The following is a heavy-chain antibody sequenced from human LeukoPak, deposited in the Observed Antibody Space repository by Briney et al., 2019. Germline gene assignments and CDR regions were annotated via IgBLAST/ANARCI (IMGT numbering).Heavy chain of an antibody. V-gene: IGHV1-18*01. D-gene: IGHD3-16*02. Sequence: ASVKVSCKASGYTFTSYGISWVRQAPGQGLEWMGWISAYNGNTNYAQKLQGRVTMTTDTSTSTAYMELRSLGSDDTAVYYCARGTIFRDYVWGSYRYFDYWGQGTLVTVSS. J-gene: IGHJ4*02. CDR1: GYTFTSYG. CDR2: ISAYNGNT. CDR3: ARGTIFRDYVWGSYRYFDY.